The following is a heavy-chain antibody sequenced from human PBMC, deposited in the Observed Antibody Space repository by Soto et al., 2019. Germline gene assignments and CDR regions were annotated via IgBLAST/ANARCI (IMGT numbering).Heavy chain of an antibody. CDR2: ISGSGGST. Sequence: EVQLLESGGGLVQPGGSLRLYCAASGFTFSSYAMSWVRQAPGQGLEWVSAISGSGGSTYYADSVKGRFTISRDNSKNTLYLQMNSLRAEDTAVYYCAKGIGLGVRYPFDYWGQGTLVTVSS. V-gene: IGHV3-23*01. CDR1: GFTFSSYA. CDR3: AKGIGLGVRYPFDY. D-gene: IGHD3-9*01. J-gene: IGHJ4*02.